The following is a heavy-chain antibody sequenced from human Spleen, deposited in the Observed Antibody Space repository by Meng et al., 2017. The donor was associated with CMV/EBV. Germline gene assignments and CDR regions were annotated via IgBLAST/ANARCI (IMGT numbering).Heavy chain of an antibody. CDR3: ARDSNTIVGVVIRGHLNY. D-gene: IGHD3-3*01. CDR1: YTVTGQS. V-gene: IGHV1-2*02. Sequence: YTVTGQSVQWVRQRHGQGIEWMGWNNPNSGGTNNKQKCKDRFTLTRGTSINSAYMEMSRLCSDVSAVYYGARDSNTIVGVVIRGHLNYWGQGTLVTVSS. J-gene: IGHJ4*02. CDR2: NNPNSGGT.